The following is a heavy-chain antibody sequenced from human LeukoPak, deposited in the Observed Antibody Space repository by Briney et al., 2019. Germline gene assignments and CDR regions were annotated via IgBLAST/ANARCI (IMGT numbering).Heavy chain of an antibody. CDR1: GFTVSSNY. J-gene: IGHJ3*02. Sequence: GGSLRLSWAASGFTVSSNYMSWVRQAPGKGLEWVSVIYSGGSTYYADSVKGRFTISRDNSKNTLYLQMNSLRAEDTAVYYCARDLSGGEESSSWYEGAFDIWGQGTMVTVSS. CDR2: IYSGGST. CDR3: ARDLSGGEESSSWYEGAFDI. V-gene: IGHV3-66*01. D-gene: IGHD6-13*01.